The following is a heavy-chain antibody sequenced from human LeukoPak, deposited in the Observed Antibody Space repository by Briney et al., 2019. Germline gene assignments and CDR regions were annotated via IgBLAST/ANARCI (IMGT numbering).Heavy chain of an antibody. D-gene: IGHD3-10*01. CDR3: ARVPVLLWFGEPHSYFDY. Sequence: ASVKVSCKASGYTFTSYGISWVRQAPGQGLEWMGWISAYNGNTNYAQKLQGRVTMTTDTSTSTAYMELRSLRSDDTAVYYCARVPVLLWFGEPHSYFDYWGREPWSPSPQ. CDR2: ISAYNGNT. CDR1: GYTFTSYG. V-gene: IGHV1-18*04. J-gene: IGHJ4*02.